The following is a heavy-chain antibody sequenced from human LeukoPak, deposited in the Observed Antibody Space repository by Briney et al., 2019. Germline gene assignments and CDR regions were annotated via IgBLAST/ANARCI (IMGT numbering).Heavy chain of an antibody. J-gene: IGHJ6*02. CDR3: ARSRYTRGPIYYYYGMDV. Sequence: SGGSLRLSCAASGFTFSSYSMNWVRQAPGKGLEWVSYISSSSSTIYYADSVKGRFTISRDNAKNSLYLQMNNLSAEDTAVYYCARSRYTRGPIYYYYGMDVWGQGATVTVSS. CDR1: GFTFSSYS. CDR2: ISSSSSTI. V-gene: IGHV3-48*01. D-gene: IGHD2-2*02.